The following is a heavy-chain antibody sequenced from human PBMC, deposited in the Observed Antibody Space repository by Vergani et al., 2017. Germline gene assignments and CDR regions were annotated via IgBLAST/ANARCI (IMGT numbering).Heavy chain of an antibody. V-gene: IGHV3-30*18. CDR2: ISYDGSNK. CDR3: AKEPHDSSAEI. J-gene: IGHJ4*02. D-gene: IGHD3-22*01. CDR1: GFTFSSYG. Sequence: QVQLVESGGGMVQPGRSLRLSCAASGFTFSSYGMHWVRQAPGKGLEWVAVISYDGSNKYYADSVKGRFTISRDNSKNTLYLQMNSLRAEDTAVYYCAKEPHDSSAEIWGQGTLVTVSS.